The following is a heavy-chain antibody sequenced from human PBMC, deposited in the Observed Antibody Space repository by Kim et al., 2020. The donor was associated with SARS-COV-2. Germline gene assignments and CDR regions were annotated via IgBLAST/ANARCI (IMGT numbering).Heavy chain of an antibody. J-gene: IGHJ6*02. CDR2: INPSGGST. CDR3: ARDPRITMVRGVSFYYYYGMDV. CDR1: GYTFTSYY. D-gene: IGHD3-10*01. V-gene: IGHV1-46*01. Sequence: ASVKVSCKASGYTFTSYYMHWVRQAPGQGLEWMGIINPSGGSTSYAQKFQGRVTMTRDTSTSTVYMELSSLRSEDTAVYYCARDPRITMVRGVSFYYYYGMDVWGQGTTVTVSS.